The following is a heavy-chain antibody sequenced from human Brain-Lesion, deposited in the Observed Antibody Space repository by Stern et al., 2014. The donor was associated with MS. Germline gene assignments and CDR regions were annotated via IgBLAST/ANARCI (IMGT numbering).Heavy chain of an antibody. CDR3: ARLVAGFYFDF. CDR2: IYYSGTT. J-gene: IGHJ4*02. Sequence: QVQLQESGPGLVKPSETLSLTCTVSGGSISSSNHYWGWIRQPPGKGLEWIGAIYYSGTTSYSPSLKSRVTISVDTSKNQFPLNLSSVTAADTAVYYCARLVAGFYFDFWGPGSPVTVSS. V-gene: IGHV4-39*01. CDR1: GGSISSSNHY. D-gene: IGHD6-19*01.